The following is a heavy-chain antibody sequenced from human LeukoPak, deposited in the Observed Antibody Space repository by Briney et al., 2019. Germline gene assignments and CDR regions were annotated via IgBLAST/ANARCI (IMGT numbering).Heavy chain of an antibody. J-gene: IGHJ3*02. CDR2: INTNTGNP. D-gene: IGHD3-22*01. CDR3: ASSTYYYDLTRDAFDI. Sequence: ASVKVSCKASGYTFTSYAMNWVRQAPGQGLEWMGWINTNTGNPTYAQGFTGRFVFSLDTSVSTAYLQISSLKAEDTAVYYCASSTYYYDLTRDAFDIWGQGTMVTVSS. V-gene: IGHV7-4-1*02. CDR1: GYTFTSYA.